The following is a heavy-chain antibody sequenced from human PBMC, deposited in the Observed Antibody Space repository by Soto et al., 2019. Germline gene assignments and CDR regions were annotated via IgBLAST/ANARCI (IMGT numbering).Heavy chain of an antibody. Sequence: SETLSLTCAVSGGSISNTKWWSWVRQPPGKGLEWVGEIYHSGSTNYNSSLKSRATISVDKSKNQFYLKLSSVTASDTAMYYCARLSHYNYDMDVWGQGTTVTVSS. J-gene: IGHJ6*02. CDR3: ARLSHYNYDMDV. V-gene: IGHV4-4*02. CDR2: IYHSGST. CDR1: GGSISNTKW.